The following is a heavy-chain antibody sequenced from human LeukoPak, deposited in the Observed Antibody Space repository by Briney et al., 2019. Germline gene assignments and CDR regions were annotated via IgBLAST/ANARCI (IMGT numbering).Heavy chain of an antibody. D-gene: IGHD3-10*01. CDR3: ARGSGAI. V-gene: IGHV3-23*01. CDR1: GFTFSSYA. Sequence: GGSLRLSCAASGFTFSSYAMSWVRRAPGKGLEWVSAISGSGGSIYYADSVKGRFTISRDNAKNSLHLQMNSLRAEDTAVYYCARGSGAIWGQGTMVTVSS. CDR2: ISGSGGSI. J-gene: IGHJ3*02.